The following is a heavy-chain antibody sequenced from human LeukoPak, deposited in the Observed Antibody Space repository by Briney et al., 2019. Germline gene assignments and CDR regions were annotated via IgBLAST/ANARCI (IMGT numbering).Heavy chain of an antibody. D-gene: IGHD3-3*01. CDR2: ISSDGSIK. Sequence: GGSLRLSCTASKFTFSHYGMQWVRQAPGKGLEWVAVISSDGSIKVYADSVKGRFTLSRDNSIYTVDLQMNSLRAEDTAVYYCVKEYHSRGFGAYFDYWGQGTLVTVSS. CDR1: KFTFSHYG. J-gene: IGHJ4*02. CDR3: VKEYHSRGFGAYFDY. V-gene: IGHV3-30*18.